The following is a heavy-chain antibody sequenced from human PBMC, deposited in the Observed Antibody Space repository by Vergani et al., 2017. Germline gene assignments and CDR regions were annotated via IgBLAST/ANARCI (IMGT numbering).Heavy chain of an antibody. Sequence: QVQLVQSGAEVKKPGASVKVSCKASGYTFTSYDINWVRQATGQGPEWMGWMNPNSGNTGYAQKFQGRVTITRNTSISTAYMELSSLRSEDTAVYYCAREDCSSTSCHYYFDYWGQGTLVTVSS. D-gene: IGHD2-2*01. CDR3: AREDCSSTSCHYYFDY. CDR2: MNPNSGNT. V-gene: IGHV1-8*03. J-gene: IGHJ4*02. CDR1: GYTFTSYD.